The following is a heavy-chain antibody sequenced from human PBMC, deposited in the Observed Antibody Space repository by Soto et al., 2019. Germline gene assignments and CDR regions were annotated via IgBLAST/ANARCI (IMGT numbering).Heavy chain of an antibody. V-gene: IGHV1-2*02. D-gene: IGHD3-16*01. CDR1: GYTFTGYY. CDR3: ARSGGVSNYGMDV. CDR2: INPNSGGT. J-gene: IGHJ6*02. Sequence: ASVKVSCKASGYTFTGYYMHWGRQAPGQGLEWMGWINPNSGGTNYAQKFQGRVTMTRDTSISTAYMELSRLRSDDTAVYYCARSGGVSNYGMDVWGQGTTVTVSS.